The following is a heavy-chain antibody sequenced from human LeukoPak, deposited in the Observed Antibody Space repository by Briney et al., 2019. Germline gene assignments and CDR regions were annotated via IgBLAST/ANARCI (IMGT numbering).Heavy chain of an antibody. J-gene: IGHJ4*02. V-gene: IGHV7-4-1*02. CDR2: IDTNTGSP. CDR1: GYTFTTYP. Sequence: ASVKVSCKASGYTFTTYPINWVRQAPAQGLKWMGWIDTNTGSPTYAQGLTGRFVFSLGTSVSTAFLQINSLKAEDTALYYCVRGIDTTGYFNYWGQGTLVTVSS. CDR3: VRGIDTTGYFNY. D-gene: IGHD3-22*01.